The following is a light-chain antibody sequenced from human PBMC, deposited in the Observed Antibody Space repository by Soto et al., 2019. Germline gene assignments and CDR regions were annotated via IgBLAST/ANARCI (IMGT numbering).Light chain of an antibody. CDR1: SSNIGSNS. V-gene: IGLV1-47*01. Sequence: QSVLTQPPSASGTPGQRVTISCSGSSSNIGSNSVYCYQHLPGTAPKLLIYRNNQRPSRVPVRFSGSNSGTSASPALSGLRSEDEAEDYCAAWDYSLSGHVVFGGGTKLTVL. J-gene: IGLJ2*01. CDR3: AAWDYSLSGHVV. CDR2: RNN.